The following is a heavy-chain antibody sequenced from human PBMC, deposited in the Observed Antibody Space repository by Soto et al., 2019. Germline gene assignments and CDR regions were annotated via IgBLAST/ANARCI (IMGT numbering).Heavy chain of an antibody. CDR2: IYHRGNS. V-gene: IGHV4-4*02. J-gene: IGHJ3*02. CDR3: ARLKTTPNDAFDI. D-gene: IGHD1-1*01. Sequence: QVQLQESGPGLVKPSGTLSLTCTVSGGSISSSTWWSWVRQTPGKGLEWIAEIYHRGNSNYNPSLSSRVTISVVKSKNQFSLNLSPVTAADTAIYYCARLKTTPNDAFDIWGQGTMVSVSS. CDR1: GGSISSSTW.